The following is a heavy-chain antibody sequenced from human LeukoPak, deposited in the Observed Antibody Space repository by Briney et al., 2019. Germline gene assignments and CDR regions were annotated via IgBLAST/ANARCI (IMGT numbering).Heavy chain of an antibody. CDR2: ISSSSSTI. V-gene: IGHV3-48*02. D-gene: IGHD2-15*01. CDR1: GFTFSSYS. CDR3: AREHEPMVVPATGFDY. Sequence: PGGSLRLSCAASGFTFSSYSMNWVRQAPGKGLEWVSYISSSSSTIYYADSVEGRFTISRDNAKNSLYLQMNSLRDEDTAVYYCAREHEPMVVPATGFDYWGQGTLVTVSS. J-gene: IGHJ4*02.